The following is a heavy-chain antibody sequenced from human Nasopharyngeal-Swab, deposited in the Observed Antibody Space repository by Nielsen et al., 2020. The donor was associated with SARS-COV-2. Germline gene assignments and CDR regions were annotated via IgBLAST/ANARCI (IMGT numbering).Heavy chain of an antibody. V-gene: IGHV2-5*02. D-gene: IGHD2-15*01. CDR2: IYWDDDK. Sequence: WIRQPPGKALEWLALIYWDDDKRYSPSLKSRLTITKDTSKNQVVLTMTNMDPVDTATYYCAHRRDSATAGGFDYWGQGTLVTVSS. J-gene: IGHJ4*02. CDR3: AHRRDSATAGGFDY.